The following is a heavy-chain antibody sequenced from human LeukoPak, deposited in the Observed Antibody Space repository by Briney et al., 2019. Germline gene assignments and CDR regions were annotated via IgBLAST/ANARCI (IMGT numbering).Heavy chain of an antibody. J-gene: IGHJ4*02. D-gene: IGHD4-17*01. Sequence: ASVKVSCKASGGTFSSYAISWVRQAPGQGPEWMGWMNPNSGNTGYAQKFQGRVTMTRDTSISTAYMELSSLRSEDTAVYYCATLYGDYVVNWGQGTLVTVSS. CDR1: GGTFSSYA. CDR3: ATLYGDYVVN. V-gene: IGHV1-8*02. CDR2: MNPNSGNT.